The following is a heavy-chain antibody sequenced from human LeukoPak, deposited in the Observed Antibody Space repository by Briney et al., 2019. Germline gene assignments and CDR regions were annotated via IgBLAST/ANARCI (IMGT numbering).Heavy chain of an antibody. CDR3: ARTYYYDSSGYYFPGAFDI. Sequence: PSETLSLTCAVSGYSISSSNWRGWIRQPPGKGLEWIGYIYYSGSTYYNTSIKSRVTMSVDTSKNQFSLKLSSVTAVDTAVYYCARTYYYDSSGYYFPGAFDIWGQGTMVTVSS. CDR1: GYSISSSNW. V-gene: IGHV4-28*01. J-gene: IGHJ3*02. CDR2: IYYSGST. D-gene: IGHD3-22*01.